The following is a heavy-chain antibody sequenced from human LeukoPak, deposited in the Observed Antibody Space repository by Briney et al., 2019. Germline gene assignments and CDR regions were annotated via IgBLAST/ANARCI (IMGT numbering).Heavy chain of an antibody. J-gene: IGHJ4*02. CDR3: ARDLVGATIR. CDR2: ISSSSSYI. V-gene: IGHV3-21*01. CDR1: GLTFSSYS. D-gene: IGHD1-26*01. Sequence: PGGSLRLSCAASGLTFSSYSMNWVRQAPGKGLEWVSSISSSSSYIYYADSVKGRFTISRDNAKSSLYLQMNSLRAEDTAVYYCARDLVGATIRWGQGTLVTVSS.